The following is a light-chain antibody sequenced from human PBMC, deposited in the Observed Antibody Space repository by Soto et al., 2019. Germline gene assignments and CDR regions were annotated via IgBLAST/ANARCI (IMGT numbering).Light chain of an antibody. CDR3: QQYGDSPLT. CDR1: QTVSSSY. V-gene: IGKV3-20*01. Sequence: EIVMTQSPATLSVSPGERATLSCWASQTVSSSYLAWYQQKPGQAPRLLIYGASTRAAGIPDRFSGSGSGTDFTLTISRLEPEDFAVYYCQQYGDSPLTFGQGTNVEI. CDR2: GAS. J-gene: IGKJ1*01.